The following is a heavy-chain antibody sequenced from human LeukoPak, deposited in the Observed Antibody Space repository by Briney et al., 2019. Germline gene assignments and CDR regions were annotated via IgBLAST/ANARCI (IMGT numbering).Heavy chain of an antibody. Sequence: GGSLRLSCAASGFTFSGSAMHWVRQASGKGLEWVGRIRSKANSYATAYAASVKGRFTISRDDSKNTAYLQMNSLKTEDTAVYYCTRHFHTYYYDSSGYLAAFDIWGQGTMVTVSS. CDR1: GFTFSGSA. J-gene: IGHJ3*02. V-gene: IGHV3-73*01. D-gene: IGHD3-22*01. CDR2: IRSKANSYAT. CDR3: TRHFHTYYYDSSGYLAAFDI.